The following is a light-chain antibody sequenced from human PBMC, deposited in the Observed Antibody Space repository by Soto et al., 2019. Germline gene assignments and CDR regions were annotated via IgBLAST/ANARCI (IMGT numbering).Light chain of an antibody. CDR3: FSYAGIDTCV. V-gene: IGLV2-11*01. CDR2: DVS. CDR1: SGDVGGYNY. J-gene: IGLJ2*01. Sequence: QSALTQPRSVSGSPGPSVTISCTGTSGDVGGYNYVSWYQQHPGKAPKLIIYDVSTRPSGVPDRFFGSKSGNTASLTISGLQAEDEADYYCFSYAGIDTCVFGVGTKRTVL.